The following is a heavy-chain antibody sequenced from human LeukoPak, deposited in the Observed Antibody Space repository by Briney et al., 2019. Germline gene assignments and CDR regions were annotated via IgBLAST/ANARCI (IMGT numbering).Heavy chain of an antibody. V-gene: IGHV3-48*01. CDR1: GFTFNTYT. CDR2: ISGSSGII. J-gene: IGHJ4*02. CDR3: AKEVHSLDY. D-gene: IGHD2-15*01. Sequence: TGGSLRLSCAASGFTFNTYTMNWVRQAPGKGLEWVSYISGSSGIIDYADSVRGRFTISRDNAKNSLYLQMNSLRAEDTAVYYCAKEVHSLDYWGQGTLVTVSS.